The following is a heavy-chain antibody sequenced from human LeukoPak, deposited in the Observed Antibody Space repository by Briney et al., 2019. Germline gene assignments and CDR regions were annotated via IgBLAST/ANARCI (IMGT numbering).Heavy chain of an antibody. CDR2: IYSGGST. CDR1: GFTVSTNY. Sequence: QPGGSLRLSCAASGFTVSTNYMSWVRQAPGKGLEWVSVIYSGGSTYYADSVKGRFTISRDNSKNTVYLQMNSLRDEDTAVYYCARDNWGRPLDYWGQGTLVTVSS. J-gene: IGHJ4*02. V-gene: IGHV3-66*01. D-gene: IGHD7-27*01. CDR3: ARDNWGRPLDY.